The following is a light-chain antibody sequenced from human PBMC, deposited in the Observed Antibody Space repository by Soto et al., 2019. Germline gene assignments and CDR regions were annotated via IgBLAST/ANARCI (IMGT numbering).Light chain of an antibody. J-gene: IGKJ1*01. V-gene: IGKV1-5*03. Sequence: DIQMTQSPSTLSASVGDRITITCRASQSMSNLLAWYQQKPGKAPKLLIYKASTLESGVPSRFSGSGSGTEFTLTISSLQPDDFATYYCQQYNGYSPWTFGQGTKLEIK. CDR3: QQYNGYSPWT. CDR1: QSMSNL. CDR2: KAS.